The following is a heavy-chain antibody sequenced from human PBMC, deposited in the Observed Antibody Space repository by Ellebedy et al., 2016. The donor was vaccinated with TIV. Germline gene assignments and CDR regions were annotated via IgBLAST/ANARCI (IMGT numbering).Heavy chain of an antibody. CDR1: GYTFTSDY. CDR2: INPSTGGT. V-gene: IGHV1-46*01. J-gene: IGHJ4*02. Sequence: AASLKVSCKASGYTFTSDYMHWVRHAPGQGLEWVGMINPSTGGTTYAQKFQGRVTMTTDTSTTTAYMELRSLRSDDTAVYYCARDPGSWLTDYWGQGTLVTVSS. CDR3: ARDPGSWLTDY. D-gene: IGHD6-13*01.